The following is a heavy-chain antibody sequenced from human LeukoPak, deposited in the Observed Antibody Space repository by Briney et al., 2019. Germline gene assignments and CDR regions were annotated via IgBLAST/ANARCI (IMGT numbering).Heavy chain of an antibody. D-gene: IGHD2-15*01. CDR2: INNNNGDT. CDR3: ARYPRYCGSGGCMGFDH. V-gene: IGHV1-18*01. J-gene: IGHJ4*02. Sequence: GASVKVSCKASGYNFIIYGLTWMRQAPGQGLEWMGWINNNNGDTNYAQKIQDSVTMITDTSTSTAYMELRSLRYDDPAVYYCARYPRYCGSGGCMGFDHWGQGTLVTVSS. CDR1: GYNFIIYG.